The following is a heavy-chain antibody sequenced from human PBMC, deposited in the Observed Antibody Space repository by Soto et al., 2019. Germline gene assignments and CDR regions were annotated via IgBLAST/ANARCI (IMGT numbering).Heavy chain of an antibody. J-gene: IGHJ4*02. CDR3: AASAVVAAHY. V-gene: IGHV3-11*01. CDR1: AFTFSDYY. CDR2: ISGNGNTI. D-gene: IGHD2-15*01. Sequence: GGSLRLSCAAPAFTFSDYYMGWIRQAPGKGLEWLSYISGNGNTIYYADSVKGRFTVSRDNAKNLLYLQMNSLRAEDTAVYYCAASAVVAAHYWGQGALVTVSS.